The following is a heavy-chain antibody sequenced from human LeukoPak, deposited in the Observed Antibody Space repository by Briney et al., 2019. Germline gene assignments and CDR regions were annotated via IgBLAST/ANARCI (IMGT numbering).Heavy chain of an antibody. CDR1: GFTFSSYA. V-gene: IGHV3-23*01. CDR2: ISGSGGST. Sequence: HSGGSLRLSCAASGFTFSSYAMSWVRQAPGKGLEWVSAISGSGGSTYYADSVKGRFTISRDNSKNTLYLQMNSLRAEDTAIYYCASAGYCSGGTCYPYFDYWGQGTLVTVSS. CDR3: ASAGYCSGGTCYPYFDY. D-gene: IGHD2-15*01. J-gene: IGHJ4*02.